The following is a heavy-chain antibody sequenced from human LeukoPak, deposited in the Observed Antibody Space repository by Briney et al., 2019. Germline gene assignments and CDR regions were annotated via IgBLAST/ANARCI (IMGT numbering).Heavy chain of an antibody. CDR3: ARVPHGPFDY. CDR2: INHSGST. V-gene: IGHV4-34*01. Sequence: SETLSLTCAVYGGSFSGYYWSWIRQPPGKGLEWIGEINHSGSTNYNPSLKSRVTISVDTSKNQFSLKLSSVTAADTAVYYCARVPHGPFDYWGQGTLVTVSS. J-gene: IGHJ4*02. CDR1: GGSFSGYY. D-gene: IGHD3/OR15-3a*01.